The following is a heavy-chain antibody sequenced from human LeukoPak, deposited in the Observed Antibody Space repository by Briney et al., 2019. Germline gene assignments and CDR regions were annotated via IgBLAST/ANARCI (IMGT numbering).Heavy chain of an antibody. V-gene: IGHV4-39*01. Sequence: SETLSLTCIVSGGSISSSAYYWGWIRQPPGKGLEWIGSIYYTGSTYYNPSLKSRLSISVDTSKKQFSLKMSSVTAADTAVYYCASLGYSSSWGPPYYYYYYGMDVWGQGTTVTVSS. CDR2: IYYTGST. CDR3: ASLGYSSSWGPPYYYYYYGMDV. D-gene: IGHD6-13*01. J-gene: IGHJ6*02. CDR1: GGSISSSAYY.